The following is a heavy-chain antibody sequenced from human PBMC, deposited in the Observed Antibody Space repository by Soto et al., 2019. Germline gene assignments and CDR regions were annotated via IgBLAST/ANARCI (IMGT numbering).Heavy chain of an antibody. J-gene: IGHJ4*02. Sequence: SETLSLTCAVYGGSFSGYYWSWIRQPPGKGLEWIGEINHSGSTNYNPSLKSRVTISVDTSKNQFSLKLSSVTAADTAVYYCARGRGASDYWGQGTLVTVSS. V-gene: IGHV4-34*01. CDR1: GGSFSGYY. CDR3: ARGRGASDY. CDR2: INHSGST. D-gene: IGHD3-10*01.